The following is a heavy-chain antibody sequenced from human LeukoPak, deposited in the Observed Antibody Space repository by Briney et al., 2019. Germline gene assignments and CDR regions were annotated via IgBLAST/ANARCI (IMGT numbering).Heavy chain of an antibody. V-gene: IGHV3-30*18. CDR1: GFTFSNYD. J-gene: IGHJ4*02. CDR2: ISYDGTNK. CDR3: AKENDFVY. Sequence: GLSLRLSCAASGFTFSNYDMHWVRQAPGKGLEWVAVISYDGTNKYYADSVKGRFTISRHNSKSTLYLQMNSLRAEDTAVYYCAKENDFVYWGQGTLVTVSS. D-gene: IGHD3-3*01.